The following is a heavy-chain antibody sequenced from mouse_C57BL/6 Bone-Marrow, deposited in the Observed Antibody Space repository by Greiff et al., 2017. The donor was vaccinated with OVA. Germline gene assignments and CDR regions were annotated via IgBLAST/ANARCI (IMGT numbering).Heavy chain of an antibody. CDR2: INPSSGYT. CDR1: GYTFTSYT. J-gene: IGHJ3*01. CDR3: AREGNWGRFAY. V-gene: IGHV1-4*01. Sequence: QVQLQQSGAELARPGASVKMSCKASGYTFTSYTMHWVKPRPGQGLEWIGYINPSSGYTKYNQKFKDKATLTADKSSSTAYMQLSSLTSEDSAVYYCAREGNWGRFAYWGQGTLVTVSA. D-gene: IGHD4-1*01.